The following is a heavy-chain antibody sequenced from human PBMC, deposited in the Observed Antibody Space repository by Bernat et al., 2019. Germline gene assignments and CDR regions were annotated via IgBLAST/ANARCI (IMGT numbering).Heavy chain of an antibody. D-gene: IGHD1-26*01. CDR3: AKGPWERPEY. V-gene: IGHV3-30*18. CDR2: ISYDGSAK. CDR1: GFIFSSYG. J-gene: IGHJ4*02. Sequence: QEQLVESGGGVVQPGRSPRLSCAGSGFIFSSYGMHWVRQAPGKGLEWMAVISYDGSAKYYADSVKGRFTISRDNTNNMLYLQMSSLTTEDTAVYYCAKGPWERPEYWGQGTLVTVSS.